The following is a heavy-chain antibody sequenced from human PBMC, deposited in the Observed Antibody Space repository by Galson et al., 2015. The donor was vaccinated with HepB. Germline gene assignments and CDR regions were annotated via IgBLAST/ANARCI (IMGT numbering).Heavy chain of an antibody. D-gene: IGHD4-23*01. CDR3: ARVPHLLRWYRPYYFDY. J-gene: IGHJ4*02. V-gene: IGHV1-18*04. Sequence: SVKVSCKASGYTFTSYGISWVRQAPGQGLEWMGWISAYNGNTNYAQKLQGRVTMTTDTSTSTAYMELRSLRSDDTAVYYCARVPHLLRWYRPYYFDYWGQGTLVTVSS. CDR2: ISAYNGNT. CDR1: GYTFTSYG.